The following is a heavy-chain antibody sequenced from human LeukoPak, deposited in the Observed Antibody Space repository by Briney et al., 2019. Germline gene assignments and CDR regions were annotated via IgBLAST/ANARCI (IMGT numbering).Heavy chain of an antibody. CDR3: ARVPHKCSGDRCNSSWSAA. Sequence: PPETLSLTCTVSGTSLIDYYWSWIRQPAGKGLQWIGRIYANTNSNYNPSLKSRVTMFVDMSKNQFSLKMTSVTAADTAVYYCARVPHKCSGDRCNSSWSAAWGQASLVIVSS. CDR1: GTSLIDYY. D-gene: IGHD2-15*01. V-gene: IGHV4-4*07. CDR2: IYANTNS. J-gene: IGHJ5*02.